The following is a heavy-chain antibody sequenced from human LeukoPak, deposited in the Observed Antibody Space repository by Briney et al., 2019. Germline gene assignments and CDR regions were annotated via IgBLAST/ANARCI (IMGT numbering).Heavy chain of an antibody. Sequence: PSETLSLTCTVSGGSISSSSYYWGWIRQPPGKGLEWIGSIYYSGSTYYNPSLKSRVTISVDTSKNQFSLKLSSVTAADTAVFYCARGALGDGYDWLDHWGQGTLVTVSS. J-gene: IGHJ4*02. D-gene: IGHD5-24*01. CDR2: IYYSGST. CDR1: GGSISSSSYY. CDR3: ARGALGDGYDWLDH. V-gene: IGHV4-39*07.